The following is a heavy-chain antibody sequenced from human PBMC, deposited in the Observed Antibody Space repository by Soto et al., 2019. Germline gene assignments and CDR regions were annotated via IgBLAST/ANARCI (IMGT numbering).Heavy chain of an antibody. CDR1: GYTFTSSG. Sequence: QVQLVQSGAEVKKPGASVQVSCKASGYTFTSSGISWVRQAPGQGLEWMGWISDYNGNTNYAQKLQGRVTMTTDTSTSTAEMELRSLRSDDTAVYYCARDAGVSGELYYWGQGTLITVSS. V-gene: IGHV1-18*01. CDR3: ARDAGVSGELYY. CDR2: ISDYNGNT. J-gene: IGHJ4*02. D-gene: IGHD3-16*01.